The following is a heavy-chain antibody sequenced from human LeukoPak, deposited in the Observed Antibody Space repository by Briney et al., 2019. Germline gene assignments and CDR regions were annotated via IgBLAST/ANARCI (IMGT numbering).Heavy chain of an antibody. CDR3: AKDRRLVHFDRLGGLAPTYGMDV. D-gene: IGHD3-9*01. Sequence: GRSLRLSCAASGFTFSSYGMHWVRQAPGKGLEWVAVISYDGSNKYYADSVKGRFTISRDNSKNTLYLQMNSLRAEDTAVYYCAKDRRLVHFDRLGGLAPTYGMDVWGQGTTVTVSS. V-gene: IGHV3-30*18. J-gene: IGHJ6*02. CDR2: ISYDGSNK. CDR1: GFTFSSYG.